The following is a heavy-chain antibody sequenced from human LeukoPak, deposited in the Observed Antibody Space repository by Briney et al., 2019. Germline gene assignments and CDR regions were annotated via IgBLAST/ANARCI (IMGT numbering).Heavy chain of an antibody. Sequence: PGGSLRLSCAASGFAFEYYAMHWVRQAPGKGLEWLAVISYDGSRQYYTDSAKGRFTISRDNSKNTLYLQMNSLRAEDTATYYCAKAPDSSGFPSYFDSWGQGTLVAVSS. CDR1: GFAFEYYA. J-gene: IGHJ4*02. CDR3: AKAPDSSGFPSYFDS. V-gene: IGHV3-30*04. CDR2: ISYDGSRQ. D-gene: IGHD3-22*01.